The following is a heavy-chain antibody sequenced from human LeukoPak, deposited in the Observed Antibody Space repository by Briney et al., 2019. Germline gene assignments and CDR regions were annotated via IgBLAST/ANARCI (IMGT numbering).Heavy chain of an antibody. CDR1: GFTFSSYW. D-gene: IGHD2-21*02. J-gene: IGHJ6*03. CDR3: ARGAPPYCGGDCYSDYYYMDV. CDR2: IKQDGSGK. Sequence: GGSLRLSCAASGFTFSSYWMSWVRQAPGKGLEWVANIKQDGSGKYYVDSVKGRFTISRDNAKNSLYLQMNSLRAEDTAVYYCARGAPPYCGGDCYSDYYYMDVWGKGTTVTVSS. V-gene: IGHV3-7*01.